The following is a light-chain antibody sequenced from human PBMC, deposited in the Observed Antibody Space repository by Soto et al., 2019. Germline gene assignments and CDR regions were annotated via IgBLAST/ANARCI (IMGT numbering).Light chain of an antibody. CDR2: SNG. Sequence: QSVLTQPPSASGTPGQRVTISCSGSSSNIGSNTVNWYQQLPGTAPKLLIYSNGQRPSGVPDRFSGSKSGASASLAICGLQPEDEADYYCAASDDSLNGHVVFGGGTKLTVL. J-gene: IGLJ2*01. V-gene: IGLV1-44*01. CDR3: AASDDSLNGHVV. CDR1: SSNIGSNT.